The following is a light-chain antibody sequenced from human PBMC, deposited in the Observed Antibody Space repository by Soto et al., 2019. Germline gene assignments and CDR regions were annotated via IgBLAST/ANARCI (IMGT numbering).Light chain of an antibody. Sequence: DIQMTQSPSSLSASVGDTFTITFLASQSITNYLTWFQQKPGKAPSLLIFAADNLQDGVPSRFSGSGSGRDFSLTISSLQPEDFATYYCQQSYDMPWTFGQGTKVDIK. CDR1: QSITNY. CDR2: AAD. V-gene: IGKV1-39*01. CDR3: QQSYDMPWT. J-gene: IGKJ1*01.